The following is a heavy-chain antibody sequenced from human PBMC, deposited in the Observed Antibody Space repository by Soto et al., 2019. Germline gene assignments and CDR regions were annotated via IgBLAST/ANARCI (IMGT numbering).Heavy chain of an antibody. CDR3: ATPDYIAPSLLHNEDYYGMDV. CDR2: IIPIFGTA. Sequence: QVQLVQSGAEVKKPGSSVKVSCKASGGTFSSYAISWVRQAPGQGLEWMGGIIPIFGTANYAQKFQGRVTITADESRSTAYMEVSSLRSEDTAVYYCATPDYIAPSLLHNEDYYGMDVWGQGTTVTVSS. V-gene: IGHV1-69*12. CDR1: GGTFSSYA. J-gene: IGHJ6*02. D-gene: IGHD4-4*01.